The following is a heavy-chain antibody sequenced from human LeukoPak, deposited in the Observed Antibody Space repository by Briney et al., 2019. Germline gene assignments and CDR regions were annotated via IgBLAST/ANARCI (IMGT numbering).Heavy chain of an antibody. Sequence: GGSLRLSCAASGFTVSSNYMSWVRQAPGKGLEWVSVIYSGGSTYYADSVKGRFTISRDNSKNTLYLQMNSLRAEDTAVYYCAREIPRYSFDYWGQGTLVTVSS. V-gene: IGHV3-53*05. CDR3: AREIPRYSFDY. J-gene: IGHJ4*02. CDR2: IYSGGST. D-gene: IGHD2-21*01. CDR1: GFTVSSNY.